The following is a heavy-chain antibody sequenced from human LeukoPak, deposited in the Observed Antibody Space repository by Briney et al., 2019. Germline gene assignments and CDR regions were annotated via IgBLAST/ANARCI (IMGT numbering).Heavy chain of an antibody. J-gene: IGHJ4*02. Sequence: GGSLRLSCAASGFTFSSYAMSWVRQAPGKGLEWVSAISGSGGSTYYADSVKGRFTISRDNSKNTLYLQMNSLRAEDTAVYYCAKTVHYGDYYYCFDYWGQGTLVTVSS. CDR3: AKTVHYGDYYYCFDY. D-gene: IGHD4-17*01. CDR1: GFTFSSYA. V-gene: IGHV3-23*01. CDR2: ISGSGGST.